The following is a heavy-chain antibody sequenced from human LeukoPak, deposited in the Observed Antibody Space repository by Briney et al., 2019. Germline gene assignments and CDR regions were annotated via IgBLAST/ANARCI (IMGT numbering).Heavy chain of an antibody. Sequence: GGSLRLSCAASGFTVSSNYLTWVRQAPGKGLEWVSVIYSGGSTYYADSVKGRFTISRDNSKNTLYLQMNSLRAEDTAVYYCERGLGSGSSPFDYWGQGTLVTVSS. D-gene: IGHD3-10*01. CDR3: ERGLGSGSSPFDY. V-gene: IGHV3-53*01. CDR1: GFTVSSNY. CDR2: IYSGGST. J-gene: IGHJ4*02.